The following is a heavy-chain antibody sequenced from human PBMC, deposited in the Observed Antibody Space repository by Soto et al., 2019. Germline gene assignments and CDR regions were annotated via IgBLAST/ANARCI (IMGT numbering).Heavy chain of an antibody. CDR2: IYPGDSDT. CDR3: ARQRSQDTYYYGSGSYSDWFDP. CDR1: GYSFTSYW. J-gene: IGHJ5*02. D-gene: IGHD3-10*01. V-gene: IGHV5-51*01. Sequence: PGESLKISCKGSGYSFTSYWIGWVRQMPGKGLEWMGIIYPGDSDTRYSPSFQGQVTISADKSISTAYLQWSSLKASDTAMYYCARQRSQDTYYYGSGSYSDWFDPWGQGTLVTVSS.